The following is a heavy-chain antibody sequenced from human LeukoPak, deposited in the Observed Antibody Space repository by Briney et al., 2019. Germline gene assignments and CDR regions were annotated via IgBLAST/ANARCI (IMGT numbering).Heavy chain of an antibody. CDR2: ISSSGSTI. D-gene: IGHD3-10*01. CDR3: ARVYGSESYGSYYYGMDV. V-gene: IGHV3-11*01. CDR1: GFTFSDYY. Sequence: GGSLRLSCAASGFTFSDYYMSWIRQAPGKGLEWVSYISSSGSTIYYADSVKGRFTISRDNAKNSLYLQMNSLRAEDTAVYYCARVYGSESYGSYYYGMDVWGQGTTVTVSS. J-gene: IGHJ6*02.